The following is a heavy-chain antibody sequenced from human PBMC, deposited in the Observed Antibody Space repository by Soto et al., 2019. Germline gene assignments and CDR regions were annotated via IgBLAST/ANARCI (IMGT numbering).Heavy chain of an antibody. CDR2: IYTSGST. V-gene: IGHV4-4*07. CDR3: AREGVRFGDSIGSYYYYYGTDV. CDR1: GGSISSYY. Sequence: PSETLSITCAVSGGSISSYYWSWIRQPAGKGLEWIGRIYTSGSTNYNPSLKSRVTMSVDTSKNQFSLKLSSVTAADTAVYYCAREGVRFGDSIGSYYYYYGTDVWGQGTTLTV. D-gene: IGHD3-10*01. J-gene: IGHJ6*02.